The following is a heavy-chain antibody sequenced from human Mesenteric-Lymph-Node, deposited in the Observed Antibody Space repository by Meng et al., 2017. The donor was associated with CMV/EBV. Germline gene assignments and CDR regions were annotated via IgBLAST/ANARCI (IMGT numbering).Heavy chain of an antibody. V-gene: IGHV3-74*01. J-gene: IGHJ5*02. CDR1: GFTFSSYW. CDR3: ARDRSGTYCSSTSCYGLGYNWFDP. CDR2: INSDGSST. Sequence: GSLKISCAASGFTFSSYWMHWVRQAPGKGLVWVSRINSDGSSTSYADSVKGRFTISRDNAKNTLYLQMNSLRAEDTAVYYCARDRSGTYCSSTSCYGLGYNWFDPWGQGTLVTVSS. D-gene: IGHD2-2*01.